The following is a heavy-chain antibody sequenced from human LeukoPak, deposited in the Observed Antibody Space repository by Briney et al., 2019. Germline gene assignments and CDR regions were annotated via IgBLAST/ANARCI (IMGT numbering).Heavy chain of an antibody. CDR3: AKDQGPDIVVVPAAVGFDY. D-gene: IGHD2-2*01. CDR2: ISGSGGST. V-gene: IGHV3-23*01. Sequence: GGSLRLSCAASGFTFSSYAMSWVRQAPGKGLEWVSAISGSGGSTYYADSVKGRFTISRDSSKNTLYLQMNSLRAEDTAVYYCAKDQGPDIVVVPAAVGFDYWGQGTLVTVSS. J-gene: IGHJ4*02. CDR1: GFTFSSYA.